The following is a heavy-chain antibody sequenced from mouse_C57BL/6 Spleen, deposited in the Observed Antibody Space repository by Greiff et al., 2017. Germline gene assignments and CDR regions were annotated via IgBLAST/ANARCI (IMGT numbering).Heavy chain of an antibody. V-gene: IGHV2-2*01. CDR2: IWGGGST. CDR1: GFSLTSYG. J-gene: IGHJ4*01. Sequence: VQLQQSGPGLVQPSQSLSITCTVSGFSLTSYGVHWVRQSPGKGLEWLGVIWGGGSTNYNAAFISRLSISKDNSKSQVFFKMNSLQADDTAIYYCARSQPFYYAMDYWGQGTSVTGAS. CDR3: ARSQPFYYAMDY.